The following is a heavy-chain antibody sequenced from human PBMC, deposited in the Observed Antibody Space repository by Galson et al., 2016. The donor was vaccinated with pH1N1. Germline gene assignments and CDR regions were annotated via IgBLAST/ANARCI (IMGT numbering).Heavy chain of an antibody. D-gene: IGHD2-15*01. CDR2: MRPSTGQT. CDR3: ATVSGYCSGGRCYYAFDI. CDR1: GYPFSSHD. Sequence: SVKVSCKVSGYPFSSHDINWVRQAPGQGLEWMGWMRPSTGQTGSEQKFQGRVTITGDTSISTAYMELSSLRSEDTAVYFCATVSGYCSGGRCYYAFDIWGQGTMVTVAS. J-gene: IGHJ3*02. V-gene: IGHV1-8*03.